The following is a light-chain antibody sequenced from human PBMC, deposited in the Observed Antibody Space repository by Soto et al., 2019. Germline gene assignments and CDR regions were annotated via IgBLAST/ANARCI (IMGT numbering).Light chain of an antibody. V-gene: IGKV3D-15*01. J-gene: IGKJ1*01. Sequence: TQYQATLSVSPGERSTLSCRASQSVSSNLAWYQQKPGQAPRLLIYGASSRATGIPDRFSGSGSGTEFTLTISSLQSEDFAEYHCQQYNNWPQTFGQGTKV. CDR2: GAS. CDR1: QSVSSN. CDR3: QQYNNWPQT.